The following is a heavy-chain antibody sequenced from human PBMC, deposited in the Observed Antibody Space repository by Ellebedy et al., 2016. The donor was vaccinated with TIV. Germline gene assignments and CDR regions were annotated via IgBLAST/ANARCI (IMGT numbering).Heavy chain of an antibody. V-gene: IGHV3-33*08. CDR3: ARSQGDYSNYYYGMDV. J-gene: IGHJ6*02. D-gene: IGHD4-11*01. CDR1: GFIFSNYG. CDR2: IWYDGSNK. Sequence: PGGSLRLSCAVSGFIFSNYGMNWVRQAPGKGLEWVAVIWYDGSNKYYADSVKGRFTISRDNSKNTLYLQMNSLRAEDTAVYYCARSQGDYSNYYYGMDVWGQGTTVTVSS.